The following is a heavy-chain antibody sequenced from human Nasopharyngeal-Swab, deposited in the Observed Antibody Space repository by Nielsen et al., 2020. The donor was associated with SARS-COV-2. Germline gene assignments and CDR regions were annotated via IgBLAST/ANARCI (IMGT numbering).Heavy chain of an antibody. CDR1: GGSINSSSYY. D-gene: IGHD6-19*01. J-gene: IGHJ3*02. CDR3: AISGWYYAFDI. Sequence: GSLRLSCTVSGGSINSSSYYWVWIRQPPGKGLEWIGSIYYSGSTYYDPSLESRVTISVDTSKNQFSLKLSSVTAADTAVYYCAISGWYYAFDIWGQGTMVTVSS. V-gene: IGHV4-39*07. CDR2: IYYSGST.